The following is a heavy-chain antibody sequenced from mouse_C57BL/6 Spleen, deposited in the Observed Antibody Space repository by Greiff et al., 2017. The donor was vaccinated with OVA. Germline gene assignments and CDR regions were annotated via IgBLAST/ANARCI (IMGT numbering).Heavy chain of an antibody. CDR3: ARRGGTEDCDY. CDR2: IDPSDSYT. CDR1: GYTFTSYW. D-gene: IGHD3-3*01. J-gene: IGHJ2*01. V-gene: IGHV1-50*01. Sequence: QVQLQQPGAELVKPGASVKLSCKASGYTFTSYWMQWVKQRPGQGLEWIGEIDPSDSYTNYNQKFKGKATLTVDTSSSTAYMQLSSLTSEDSAVYYCARRGGTEDCDYWGQGTTLTVSS.